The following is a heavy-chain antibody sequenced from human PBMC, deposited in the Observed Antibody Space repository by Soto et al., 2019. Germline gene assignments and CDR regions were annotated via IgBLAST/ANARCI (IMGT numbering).Heavy chain of an antibody. CDR3: ARGGAAADTTTYYYYGMDV. D-gene: IGHD6-13*01. CDR1: GGTFSSYA. CDR2: IIPIFGTA. V-gene: IGHV1-69*01. Sequence: QVQLVQSGAEVKKPGSSVKVSCKASGGTFSSYAISWVRQAPGQGLEWMGGIIPIFGTANYAQKFQGRVTITADESTSTAYMELSSLRSEDTAVYYCARGGAAADTTTYYYYGMDVWDQGTTVTVSS. J-gene: IGHJ6*02.